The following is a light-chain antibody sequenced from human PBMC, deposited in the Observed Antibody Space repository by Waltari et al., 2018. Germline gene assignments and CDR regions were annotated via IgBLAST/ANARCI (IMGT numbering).Light chain of an antibody. Sequence: DIVMTQSPDSLGVSLGERATIHCKSSQSVLYSSNNKNYLSWYQQKPGQPPRMIIYWASTRESGVPDRFSGSGSGTDFTLPISSLQAEDVAVYYCLQTYVSPYTFGQGTNLEI. CDR1: QSVLYSSNNKNY. CDR2: WAS. V-gene: IGKV4-1*01. CDR3: LQTYVSPYT. J-gene: IGKJ2*01.